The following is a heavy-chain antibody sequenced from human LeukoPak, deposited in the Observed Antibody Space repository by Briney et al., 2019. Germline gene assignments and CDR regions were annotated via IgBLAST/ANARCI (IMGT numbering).Heavy chain of an antibody. V-gene: IGHV1-18*01. CDR3: ARIPYSSSWGARAYYFDY. J-gene: IGHJ4*02. CDR2: ISAYNGNT. CDR1: GYTFTSYG. Sequence: ASVKVSCKASGYTFTSYGISWVRQAPGQGLEWMGWISAYNGNTNYAQKLQGRVTMTIDTSTSTAYMELRSLRSDDTAVYYCARIPYSSSWGARAYYFDYWGQGTLVTVSS. D-gene: IGHD6-13*01.